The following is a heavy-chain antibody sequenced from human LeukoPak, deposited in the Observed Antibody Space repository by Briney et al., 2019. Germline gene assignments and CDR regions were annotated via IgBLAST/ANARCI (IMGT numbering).Heavy chain of an antibody. D-gene: IGHD1-26*01. CDR1: GGSISSGSYY. V-gene: IGHV4-61*02. J-gene: IGHJ4*02. CDR2: IYTSGST. Sequence: PSETLSLTCTVSGGSISSGSYYWSWIRQPAGKGLECIGRIYTSGSTNYNPSLKSRVTISVDTSKNQCSLKLSSVTAADTAVYYCATWEPRGYYFDYWGQGTLVTVSS. CDR3: ATWEPRGYYFDY.